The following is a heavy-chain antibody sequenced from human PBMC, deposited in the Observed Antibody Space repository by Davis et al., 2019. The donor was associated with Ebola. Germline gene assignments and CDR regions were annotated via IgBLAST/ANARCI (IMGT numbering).Heavy chain of an antibody. Sequence: SQTLSLTCAISGDSVSSNSVAWNWIRQSPSRGLEWLGRTYYRSKWCNDYAVSVKSRTTIKADTSKNQFSLKLSSVTAADTAVYYCARARDSSGYYSNFDYWGQGTLVTVSS. J-gene: IGHJ4*02. CDR1: GDSVSSNSVA. CDR2: TYYRSKWCN. CDR3: ARARDSSGYYSNFDY. V-gene: IGHV6-1*01. D-gene: IGHD3-22*01.